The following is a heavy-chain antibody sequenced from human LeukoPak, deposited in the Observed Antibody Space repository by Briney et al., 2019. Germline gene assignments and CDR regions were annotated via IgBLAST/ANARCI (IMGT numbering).Heavy chain of an antibody. D-gene: IGHD3-22*01. CDR2: IKQDGSEK. V-gene: IGHV3-7*03. Sequence: PGGSLRLSCAASGFSFSSYWMHWVRQAPGKGLEWVANIKQDGSEKYYVDSVKGRFTISRDNAKNTLYLQMNSLRAEDTAVYYCAKGLGYIGYWGQGTLVTVSS. CDR1: GFSFSSYW. CDR3: AKGLGYIGY. J-gene: IGHJ4*02.